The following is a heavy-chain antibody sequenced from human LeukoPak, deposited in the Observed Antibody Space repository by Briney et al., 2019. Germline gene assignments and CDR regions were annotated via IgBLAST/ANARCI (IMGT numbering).Heavy chain of an antibody. V-gene: IGHV1-18*04. CDR1: GYTFTSYG. J-gene: IGHJ3*02. D-gene: IGHD3-10*01. CDR3: ARDEHYYGSGTYYRRASTFDI. Sequence: ASVKVSCKASGYTFTSYGISWVRQAPGQGLEWMGWISANNGYTNYAQKLQGRVTMTTDTSTTTAYKELTSLTSDDTAVYYCARDEHYYGSGTYYRRASTFDIWGQGTMVTVSS. CDR2: ISANNGYT.